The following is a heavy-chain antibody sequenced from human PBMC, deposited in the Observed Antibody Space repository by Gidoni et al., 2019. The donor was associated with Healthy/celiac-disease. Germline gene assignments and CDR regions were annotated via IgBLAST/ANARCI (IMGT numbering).Heavy chain of an antibody. CDR2: INHSGST. CDR3: ARGGVGYCSSTSCLNWFDP. Sequence: QVQLQQWGAGLLKPSETLSLTCAVYGGSFSGYYWSWIRQPPGKGLEWIGEINHSGSTNYNPSLKSRVTISVDTSKNQFSLKLSSVTAADTAVYYCARGGVGYCSSTSCLNWFDPWGQGTLVTVSS. V-gene: IGHV4-34*01. D-gene: IGHD2-2*03. J-gene: IGHJ5*02. CDR1: GGSFSGYY.